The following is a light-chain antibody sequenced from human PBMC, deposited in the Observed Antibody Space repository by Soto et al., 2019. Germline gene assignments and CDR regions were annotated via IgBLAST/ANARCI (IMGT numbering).Light chain of an antibody. Sequence: EIVLTQSPGTLSLSPGERATLSCRASQSVSSNYLAWYQQKPGQTPGLLIHGASSRATGIPDRFSGSGSGTDFTLTISRLEPEDFAVYYCQQYGSSTWTFGRGTKVDIK. CDR1: QSVSSNY. J-gene: IGKJ1*01. CDR2: GAS. V-gene: IGKV3-20*01. CDR3: QQYGSSTWT.